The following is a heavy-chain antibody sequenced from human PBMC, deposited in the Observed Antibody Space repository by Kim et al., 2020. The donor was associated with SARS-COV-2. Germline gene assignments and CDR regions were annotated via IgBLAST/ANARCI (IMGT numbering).Heavy chain of an antibody. CDR3: ARQNTAMAYPYFDY. J-gene: IGHJ4*02. CDR1: GGSFSGYY. D-gene: IGHD5-18*01. V-gene: IGHV4-34*01. Sequence: SETLSLTCAVYGGSFSGYYWSWIRQPPGKGLEWIGEINHSGSTNYNPSLKSRVTISVDTSKNQFSLKLSSVTAADTAVYYCARQNTAMAYPYFDYWGQGTLVTVSS. CDR2: INHSGST.